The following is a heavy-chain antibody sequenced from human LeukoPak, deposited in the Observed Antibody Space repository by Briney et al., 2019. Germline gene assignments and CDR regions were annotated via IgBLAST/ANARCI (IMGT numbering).Heavy chain of an antibody. CDR3: ARRSGYYSVGDY. CDR2: IYHSGST. J-gene: IGHJ4*02. Sequence: SETLSLTCAVSGGSVSSGGYSWSWIRQPPGKGLEWIGYIYHSGSTYYNPSLKSRVTISVDRSKYQFSLKLSSVTAADTAVYYCARRSGYYSVGDYWGQGTLVTVSS. D-gene: IGHD3-22*01. V-gene: IGHV4-30-2*01. CDR1: GGSVSSGGYS.